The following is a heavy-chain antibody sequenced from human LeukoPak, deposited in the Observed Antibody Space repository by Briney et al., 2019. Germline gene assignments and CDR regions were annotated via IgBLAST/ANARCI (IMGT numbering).Heavy chain of an antibody. CDR1: GFTFSSYG. V-gene: IGHV3-30*19. D-gene: IGHD1-26*01. Sequence: GGSLRLSCAASGFTFSSYGMHWVRQAPGKGLEWVAVISYDGSNKYYADSVKGRFTISRDNSKNTLYLQMNSLRAEDTAVYYCARDSGSYGDFDYWGQGTLVTVSS. CDR2: ISYDGSNK. J-gene: IGHJ4*02. CDR3: ARDSGSYGDFDY.